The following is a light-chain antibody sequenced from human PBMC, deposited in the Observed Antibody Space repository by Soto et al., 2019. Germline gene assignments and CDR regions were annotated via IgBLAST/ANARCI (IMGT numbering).Light chain of an antibody. CDR1: QSISSY. CDR2: AAS. CDR3: QRSYSTLLA. V-gene: IGKV1-39*01. J-gene: IGKJ3*01. Sequence: DLQMTQSPSSLSASVGDRVTITCRASQSISSYLNWYQQKPGKAPKLLIYAASSLQSGVPSRFSGSGSGTDFTLTISSLQPEDFSTYYCQRSYSTLLAFGPGTKVDI.